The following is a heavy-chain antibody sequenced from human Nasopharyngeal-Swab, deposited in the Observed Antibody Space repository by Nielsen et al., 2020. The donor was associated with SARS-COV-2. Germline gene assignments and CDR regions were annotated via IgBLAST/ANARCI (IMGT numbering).Heavy chain of an antibody. Sequence: ASVKVSCKASGYTFTSYAMHWVRQAPGQRLEWMGWINAGNGNTKYSQKFQGRVTITRDTSASTAYMELSSLRSEDTAVYYCAREKGGYGDYASGFDIWGQGTMVTVSS. J-gene: IGHJ3*02. CDR2: INAGNGNT. D-gene: IGHD4-17*01. CDR1: GYTFTSYA. CDR3: AREKGGYGDYASGFDI. V-gene: IGHV1-3*01.